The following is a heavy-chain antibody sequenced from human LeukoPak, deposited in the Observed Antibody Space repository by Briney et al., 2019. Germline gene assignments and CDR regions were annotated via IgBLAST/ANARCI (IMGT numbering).Heavy chain of an antibody. CDR2: INPNSGGT. D-gene: IGHD4/OR15-4a*01. J-gene: IGHJ4*02. V-gene: IGHV1-2*02. CDR3: ARRAGAYSHPYDY. CDR1: GYTFTGYY. Sequence: ASVKVSCKASGYTFTGYYMRWVRQAPGQGLEWMGWINPNSGGTNYAQKFQGRVTMTRDTSISTAYMELRSLRSDDTAVYYCARRAGAYSHPYDYWGQGTLVTVSS.